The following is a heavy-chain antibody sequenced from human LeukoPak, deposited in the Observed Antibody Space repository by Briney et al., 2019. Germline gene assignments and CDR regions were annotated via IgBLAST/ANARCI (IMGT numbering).Heavy chain of an antibody. CDR3: ARVAGPDFAYDSSGYPTDWFDP. D-gene: IGHD3-22*01. Sequence: SVKVSCKASGGTFSSYAISWVRQAPGQGLEWMGGIIPIFGTANYAQKFQGRVTITTDESTRTAYMELSSLRSEDTAVYYCARVAGPDFAYDSSGYPTDWFDPWGQGTLVTVSS. CDR2: IIPIFGTA. CDR1: GGTFSSYA. J-gene: IGHJ5*02. V-gene: IGHV1-69*05.